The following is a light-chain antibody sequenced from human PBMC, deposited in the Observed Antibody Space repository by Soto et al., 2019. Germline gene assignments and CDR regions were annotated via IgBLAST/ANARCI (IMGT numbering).Light chain of an antibody. J-gene: IGKJ1*01. Sequence: EIVLTQSPATLSLSPGERATLSCRASQSVGTFFAWYQQKPGQAPRLLIFDASNRATGIPPRFSGSGSGTDFTLTISSLEPEDWAVYCCQQYKNWPQWTFGQGTKVAIK. CDR2: DAS. V-gene: IGKV3-11*01. CDR3: QQYKNWPQWT. CDR1: QSVGTF.